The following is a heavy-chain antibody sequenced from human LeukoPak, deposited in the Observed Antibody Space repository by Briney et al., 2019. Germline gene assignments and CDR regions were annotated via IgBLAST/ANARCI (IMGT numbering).Heavy chain of an antibody. CDR2: IIPLFGTP. D-gene: IGHD2-15*01. J-gene: IGHJ6*04. CDR1: GGTFSRYT. Sequence: GSSVKVSCKASGGTFSRYTMSWVRQAPGQGLEWMGGIIPLFGTPDYAQKFQDRLTITADKSTSTAYMELSSLRSEDTAVYYCASATLRCSGGSCYEMDVWGKGTTVTVSS. CDR3: ASATLRCSGGSCYEMDV. V-gene: IGHV1-69*06.